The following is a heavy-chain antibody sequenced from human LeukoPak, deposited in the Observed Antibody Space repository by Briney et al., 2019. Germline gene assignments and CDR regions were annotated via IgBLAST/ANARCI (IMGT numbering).Heavy chain of an antibody. J-gene: IGHJ5*02. CDR3: ARGTHYYGSRSYYSHP. D-gene: IGHD3-10*01. V-gene: IGHV4-34*01. CDR1: GGSFSGYY. Sequence: SETLSLTCAVYGGSFSGYYWSWIRQPPGKGLEWIGEINHSGSTNYNPSLKSRVTISVDTSKNQFSLKLSSVTAADTAVYYCARGTHYYGSRSYYSHPWGQGTLVTVSS. CDR2: INHSGST.